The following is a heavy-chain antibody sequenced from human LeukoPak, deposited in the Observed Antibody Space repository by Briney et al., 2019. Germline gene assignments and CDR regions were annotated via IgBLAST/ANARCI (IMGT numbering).Heavy chain of an antibody. V-gene: IGHV4-4*07. CDR2: IYTSGST. CDR1: GGSISSYY. CDR3: ARDGIVAPRAAFDI. D-gene: IGHD1-26*01. J-gene: IGHJ3*02. Sequence: SETLSLTCTVSGGSISSYYWSWIRQPAGKGLEWIGRIYTSGSTNYNPSLKSRVTMSVDTSKNQFSLKLSSVTAADTAVYYCARDGIVAPRAAFDIWGQGTMVTVSS.